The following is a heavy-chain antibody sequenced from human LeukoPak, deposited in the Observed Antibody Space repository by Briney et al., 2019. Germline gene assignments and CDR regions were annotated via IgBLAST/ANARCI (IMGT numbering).Heavy chain of an antibody. V-gene: IGHV4-4*07. J-gene: IGHJ3*02. CDR1: GGSISSYY. Sequence: PSETLSLTCTVSGGSISSYYWSWIRQPAGKGLEWIGRIYTSGSTNYNPSLKSRVTISVDTSKNQFSLKLSSVTAADTAVYYCARDYYDSSGYYHDAFDIWGQGTMVTVSS. CDR3: ARDYYDSSGYYHDAFDI. CDR2: IYTSGST. D-gene: IGHD3-22*01.